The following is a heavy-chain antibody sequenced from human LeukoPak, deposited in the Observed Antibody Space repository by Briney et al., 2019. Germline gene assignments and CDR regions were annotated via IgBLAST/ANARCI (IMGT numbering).Heavy chain of an antibody. CDR1: GGSFSGYY. CDR3: ARIRNYYGSGSYFRLPPPNFDY. V-gene: IGHV4-34*01. CDR2: INHSGST. Sequence: PSETLSLTCAVYGGSFSGYYWSWIRQPPGKGLEWIGEINHSGSTNYNPSLKSRVTISVDTSKNQFSLKLSSVTAADTAVYYCARIRNYYGSGSYFRLPPPNFDYWGQGTLVTVSS. D-gene: IGHD3-10*01. J-gene: IGHJ4*02.